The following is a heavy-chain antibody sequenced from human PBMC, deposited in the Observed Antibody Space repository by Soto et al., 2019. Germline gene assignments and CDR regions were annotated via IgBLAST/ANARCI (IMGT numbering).Heavy chain of an antibody. Sequence: GASVKVSCKASGFTFTSSAVQWARQARGQRLEWIGWIVVGSGNTNYAQKFQERVTITRDMSTSTAYMELSSLRSEDTAVYYCAADLGLSRGIPYYFDYWGQGTLVTVSS. V-gene: IGHV1-58*01. CDR3: AADLGLSRGIPYYFDY. J-gene: IGHJ4*02. CDR2: IVVGSGNT. CDR1: GFTFTSSA. D-gene: IGHD3-10*01.